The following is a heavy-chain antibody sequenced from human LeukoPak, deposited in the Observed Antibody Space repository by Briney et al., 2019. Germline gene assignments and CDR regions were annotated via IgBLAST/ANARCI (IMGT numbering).Heavy chain of an antibody. J-gene: IGHJ3*02. D-gene: IGHD3-22*01. V-gene: IGHV1-46*01. CDR3: ARTVYYDSSGYYYGSDAFDI. CDR1: GYTFTSYY. CDR2: INPSGGST. Sequence: ASVKVSCKASGYTFTSYYMHWVRQAPAQGLEWMGIINPSGGSTSYAQKFQGRVTMTRHTSTSKVYMELSSLRSEDTAVYYCARTVYYDSSGYYYGSDAFDIWGQGTMVTVSS.